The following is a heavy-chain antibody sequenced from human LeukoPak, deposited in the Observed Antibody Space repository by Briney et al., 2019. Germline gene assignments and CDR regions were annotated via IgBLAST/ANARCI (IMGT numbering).Heavy chain of an antibody. Sequence: ASVKVSCKASGYTFTSYYMHWVRQAPGQGLEWMGIIHPSGGSTTYAQKFQGRVTMTRDTSTSTVYMELSSLRSEDTAVYYCARAYYHNSSDYYFPLDYWGQGTLVTVSS. V-gene: IGHV1-46*01. CDR1: GYTFTSYY. D-gene: IGHD3-22*01. CDR3: ARAYYHNSSDYYFPLDY. J-gene: IGHJ4*02. CDR2: IHPSGGST.